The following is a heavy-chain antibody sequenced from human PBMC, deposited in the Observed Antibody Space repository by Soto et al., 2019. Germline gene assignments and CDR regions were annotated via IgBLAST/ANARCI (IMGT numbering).Heavy chain of an antibody. V-gene: IGHV1-3*01. Sequence: ASVKVSCKASGYTFTSYAMHWVRQAPGQRLEWMGWINAGNANTKYSQKFQGRVTITRDTSASTAYMELSSLRSEDTAVYYCARDQLVFTPGYYGMDVWGQGTTVTVSS. CDR2: INAGNANT. J-gene: IGHJ6*02. CDR3: ARDQLVFTPGYYGMDV. D-gene: IGHD6-13*01. CDR1: GYTFTSYA.